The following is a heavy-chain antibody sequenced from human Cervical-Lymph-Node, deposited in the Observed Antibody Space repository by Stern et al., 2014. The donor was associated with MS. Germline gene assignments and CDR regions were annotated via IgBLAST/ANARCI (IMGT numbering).Heavy chain of an antibody. V-gene: IGHV3-21*01. Sequence: VQLVQSGGGLVKPGGSLRLSCTASGLTFSTHSMNWVRQAPGKGLEWVSSISSSSTYIFYADSVKGRSTIYRDDAKNSLYLQMNSLRVEDTAVYYCASGGWGVWGQGTMVTVSA. CDR1: GLTFSTHS. CDR3: ASGGWGV. J-gene: IGHJ3*01. D-gene: IGHD3-16*01. CDR2: ISSSSTYI.